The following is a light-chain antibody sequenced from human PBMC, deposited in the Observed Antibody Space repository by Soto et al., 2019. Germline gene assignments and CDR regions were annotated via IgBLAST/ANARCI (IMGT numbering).Light chain of an antibody. V-gene: IGLV2-23*02. J-gene: IGLJ1*01. CDR2: EVT. Sequence: QSVLTQPASVSGSPGQSITISCTGTSSDFTNYNLVSWYQQHPGKAPKLMIYEVTKRPSGVSDRFSASKSGYTASLTISGLQAEDEADYYCCSYAGSSTYVFGSGTKVTVL. CDR3: CSYAGSSTYV. CDR1: SSDFTNYNL.